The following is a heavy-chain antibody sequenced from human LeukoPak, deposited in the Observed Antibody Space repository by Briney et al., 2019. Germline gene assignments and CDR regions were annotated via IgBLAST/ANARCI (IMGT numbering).Heavy chain of an antibody. J-gene: IGHJ4*02. CDR1: GGSISPYY. CDR2: IYYSGST. V-gene: IGHV4-59*01. Sequence: SETLSLTCTVSGGSISPYYWSWIRQPPGKGLEWIGCIYYSGSTNYNPSLKSRVTMSVDTSKNQFSLKVRSVTAADTAFYYCARGRRRLDYWGQGILVTVSS. CDR3: ARGRRRLDY. D-gene: IGHD1-1*01.